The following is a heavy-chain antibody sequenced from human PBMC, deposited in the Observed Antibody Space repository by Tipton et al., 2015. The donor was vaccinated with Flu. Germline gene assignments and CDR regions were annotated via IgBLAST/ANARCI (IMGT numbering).Heavy chain of an antibody. D-gene: IGHD4-17*01. J-gene: IGHJ4*02. Sequence: SLRLSCAASGSTFSSYAMHWVRQAPGKGLEWVAVISYDGSNKYYADSVKGRFTISRDNSKNTLYLQMNSLRAEDTAVYYCARDNSPYGDYEALDYWGQGTLVTVSS. CDR1: GSTFSSYA. CDR3: ARDNSPYGDYEALDY. CDR2: ISYDGSNK. V-gene: IGHV3-30*01.